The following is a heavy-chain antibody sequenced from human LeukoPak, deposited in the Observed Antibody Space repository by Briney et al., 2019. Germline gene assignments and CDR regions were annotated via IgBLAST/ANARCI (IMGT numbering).Heavy chain of an antibody. CDR1: GDSFSTSKSH. V-gene: IGHV4-39*07. Sequence: SETLSLTCTVSGDSFSTSKSHWGWIRQPPLKGLEWIGSIYYSGNTYYNPSLKSPVTISIDTSKNQFSLRLISVTADDTAVYYCARDQLYCSSSSCRNLGWFDPWGQGTLVTVSS. D-gene: IGHD2-2*01. J-gene: IGHJ5*02. CDR2: IYYSGNT. CDR3: ARDQLYCSSSSCRNLGWFDP.